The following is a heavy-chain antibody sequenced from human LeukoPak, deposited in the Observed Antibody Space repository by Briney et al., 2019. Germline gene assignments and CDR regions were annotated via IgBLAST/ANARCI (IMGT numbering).Heavy chain of an antibody. CDR1: GFSFNSYG. CDR2: ISVSDGTI. D-gene: IGHD2/OR15-2a*01. CDR3: TRDTHFYDY. V-gene: IGHV3-48*01. J-gene: IGHJ4*02. Sequence: GGSLRLSCATSGFSFNSYGMNWVCQAPGKGLEWVSYISVSDGTIYYADSVKGRFTISSDNAKNSLFLQMNSLRVEDTAIYYCTRDTHFYDYWGQGTLVTVSS.